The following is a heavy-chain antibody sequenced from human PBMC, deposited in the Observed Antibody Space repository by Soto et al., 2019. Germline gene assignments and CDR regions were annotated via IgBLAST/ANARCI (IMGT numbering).Heavy chain of an antibody. D-gene: IGHD1-7*01. CDR3: ARGFTGTTFWFDY. V-gene: IGHV1-2*04. CDR1: GYTFTGYY. Sequence: ASVKVSCKASGYTFTGYYMHWVRQAPGQGLEWMGWINPNSGGTNYAQKFQGWVTMTRDTSISTAYMELSRLRSDDTAVYYCARGFTGTTFWFDYWGQGTLVTVSS. J-gene: IGHJ4*02. CDR2: INPNSGGT.